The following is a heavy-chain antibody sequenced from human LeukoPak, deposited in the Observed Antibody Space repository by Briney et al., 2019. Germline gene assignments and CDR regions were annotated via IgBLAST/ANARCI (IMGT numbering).Heavy chain of an antibody. CDR3: ARGWYDFWSGYPSFDY. D-gene: IGHD3-3*01. V-gene: IGHV4-59*01. CDR2: ISTSGSA. Sequence: SETLSLTCTVSGDSISTYYWSWIRQSPGKGLDWIGYISTSGSAKYNPSLKSRVTISVDTSNNQFSLKINSVTAADTAVYHCARGWYDFWSGYPSFDYWGQGTLVTVSS. J-gene: IGHJ4*02. CDR1: GDSISTYY.